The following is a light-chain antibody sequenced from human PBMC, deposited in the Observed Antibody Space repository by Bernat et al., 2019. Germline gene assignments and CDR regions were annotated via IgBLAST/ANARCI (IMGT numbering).Light chain of an antibody. Sequence: QSALTQPASVSGSPGQSITISCTGTSSDVGAYNYVSWYQQHPGKAPKLMIYDVSIRPSGVSNRFSGSKSGNTASLTISGLQAEDEGYYYCRTDTTTSTPVVFGGGTKLTVL. CDR1: SSDVGAYNY. CDR2: DVS. J-gene: IGLJ2*01. V-gene: IGLV2-14*03. CDR3: RTDTTTSTPVV.